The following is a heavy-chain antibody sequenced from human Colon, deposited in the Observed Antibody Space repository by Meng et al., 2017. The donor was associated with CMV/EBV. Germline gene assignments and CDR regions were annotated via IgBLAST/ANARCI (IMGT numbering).Heavy chain of an antibody. CDR2: IFNSGRT. J-gene: IGHJ5*02. D-gene: IGHD2-8*01. Sequence: SETLSLTCTVSGVSVTGGYYYWSWIRQPPGKGLEWIGNIFNSGRTSYNSSIKSRVTISIDTSKKQFSLKLNSVTAADTAVYYCARDHTNLISETGLGYFRLDPWGQGTLVTVSS. V-gene: IGHV4-61*01. CDR3: ARDHTNLISETGLGYFRLDP. CDR1: GVSVTGGYYY.